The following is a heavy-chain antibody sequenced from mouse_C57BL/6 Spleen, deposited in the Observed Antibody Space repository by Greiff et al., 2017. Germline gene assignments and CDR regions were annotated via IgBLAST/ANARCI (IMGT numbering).Heavy chain of an antibody. CDR2: IYPGDGDT. J-gene: IGHJ2*01. D-gene: IGHD4-1*01. Sequence: QVQLQQSGPELVKPGASVKISCKASGYAFSSSWMNWVKQRPGKGLEWIGRIYPGDGDTNYNGKFKGKATLTADKSSSTAYMQLSSLTSEDSAVYVCATNRESSYYFDYWGQGTTLTVSS. V-gene: IGHV1-82*01. CDR1: GYAFSSSW. CDR3: ATNRESSYYFDY.